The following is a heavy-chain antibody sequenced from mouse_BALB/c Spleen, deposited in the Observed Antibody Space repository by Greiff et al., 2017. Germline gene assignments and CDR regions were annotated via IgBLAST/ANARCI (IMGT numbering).Heavy chain of an antibody. CDR2: INPSTGYT. J-gene: IGHJ2*01. V-gene: IGHV1S26*01. D-gene: IGHD1-1*01. CDR3: ARGSSH. Sequence: VKLVESGAELMKPGASVKISCKATGYTFSSYWMHWVKQRPGQGLEWIGYINPSTGYTEYNQKFKDKATLTADKSSSTAYMQLSSLTSEDSAVYYCARGSSHWGQGTTLTVSS. CDR1: GYTFSSYW.